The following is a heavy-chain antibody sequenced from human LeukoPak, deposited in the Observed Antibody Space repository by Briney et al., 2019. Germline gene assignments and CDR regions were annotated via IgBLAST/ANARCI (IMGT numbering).Heavy chain of an antibody. J-gene: IGHJ3*02. CDR1: EFXFSNFA. V-gene: IGHV3-23*01. Sequence: GGSLRLSCAASEFXFSNFAISWVRQAPGKGQEWVSTISGSGDNTYYADSVKGRFTIPRDNSRNTLSLHMNTLRAEDTAVYYCAKDLLQTFFFDSSGYYSDAFGMWGQGTMVTVSS. CDR2: ISGSGDNT. D-gene: IGHD3-22*01. CDR3: AKDLLQTFFFDSSGYYSDAFGM.